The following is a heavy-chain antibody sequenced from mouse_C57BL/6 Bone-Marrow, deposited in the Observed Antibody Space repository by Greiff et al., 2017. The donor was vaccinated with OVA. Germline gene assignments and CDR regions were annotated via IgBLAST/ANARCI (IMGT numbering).Heavy chain of an antibody. Sequence: EVQRVESGAELVRPGASVKLSCTASGFNIKDDYMHWVKQRPEQGLEWIGWIDPENGDTEYASKFQGKATITADTSSNTAYLQLSSLTSEDTAVYYCTNLPLDYWGQGTTLTVSS. CDR1: GFNIKDDY. V-gene: IGHV14-4*01. CDR2: IDPENGDT. J-gene: IGHJ2*01. CDR3: TNLPLDY.